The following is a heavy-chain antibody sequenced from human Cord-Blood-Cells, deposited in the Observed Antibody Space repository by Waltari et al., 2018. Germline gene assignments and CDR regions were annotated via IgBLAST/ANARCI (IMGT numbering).Heavy chain of an antibody. CDR1: GGSISSYY. V-gene: IGHV4-59*08. J-gene: IGHJ4*02. D-gene: IGHD2-15*01. Sequence: QVQLQESGPGLVKPSETLSLTCTVSGGSISSYYWSWIRQPPGKGLEWIGYIYYSVTTNYTPSLKIRVTISVATSKNHFSLKLSSVTAADTAVYYCAKVAIDARSFDYWGQGTLVTVSS. CDR2: IYYSVTT. CDR3: AKVAIDARSFDY.